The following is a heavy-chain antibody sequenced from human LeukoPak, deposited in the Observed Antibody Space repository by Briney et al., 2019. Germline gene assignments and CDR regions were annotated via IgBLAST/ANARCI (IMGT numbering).Heavy chain of an antibody. Sequence: PGGSLRLSCAASGFTFSSNWMHWVRQAPGKGLVWVSRINEDGSTTNYADSVKGRFTISRDNAKNTLYLQMNSLRAEDTAVYYCARDLGGRSGHWGQGTLVTVSS. CDR3: ARDLGGRSGH. V-gene: IGHV3-74*01. J-gene: IGHJ4*02. CDR2: INEDGSTT. CDR1: GFTFSSNW. D-gene: IGHD1-26*01.